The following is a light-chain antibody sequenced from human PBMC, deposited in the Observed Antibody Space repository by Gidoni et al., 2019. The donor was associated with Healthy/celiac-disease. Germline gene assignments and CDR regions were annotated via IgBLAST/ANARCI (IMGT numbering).Light chain of an antibody. J-gene: IGKJ4*01. V-gene: IGKV1-39*01. CDR3: QQSYSTLLT. CDR1: QSISSY. CDR2: AAS. Sequence: DIQLTKSPSSLSASVGDRVTITCRASQSISSYLNWYQQKPGKAPKLLIYAASSLQSGVLSRFSGSGSGTDFTLTIISLQPEDFVTYYCQQSYSTLLTFGGXTKVEIK.